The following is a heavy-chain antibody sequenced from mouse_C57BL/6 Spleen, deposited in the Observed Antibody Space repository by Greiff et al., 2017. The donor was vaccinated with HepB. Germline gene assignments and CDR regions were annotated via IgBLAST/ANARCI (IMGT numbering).Heavy chain of an antibody. V-gene: IGHV1-20*01. CDR3: ARSNGYYGPFDY. D-gene: IGHD1-2*01. CDR2: INPYNGDT. CDR1: GYSFTGYF. Sequence: VQLKESGPELVKPGDSVKISCKASGYSFTGYFMNWVMQSHGKSLEWIGRINPYNGDTFYNQKFKGKATLTVDKSSSTAHMELRSLTSEDSAVYYCARSNGYYGPFDYWGQGTTLTVSS. J-gene: IGHJ2*01.